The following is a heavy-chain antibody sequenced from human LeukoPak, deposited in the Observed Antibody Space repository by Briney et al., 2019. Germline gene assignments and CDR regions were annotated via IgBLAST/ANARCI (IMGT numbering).Heavy chain of an antibody. Sequence: GGSLRLSCAASGFTFSSYGMHWVRQAPGKGLEWVAVISYDGSNKYYADSVKGRFTISRDNSKNTLYLQMNSLRAEDTAVYYCAKGFGVAVAGSWGLFDYWGQGTLVTVSS. CDR1: GFTFSSYG. V-gene: IGHV3-30*18. J-gene: IGHJ4*02. CDR2: ISYDGSNK. D-gene: IGHD6-19*01. CDR3: AKGFGVAVAGSWGLFDY.